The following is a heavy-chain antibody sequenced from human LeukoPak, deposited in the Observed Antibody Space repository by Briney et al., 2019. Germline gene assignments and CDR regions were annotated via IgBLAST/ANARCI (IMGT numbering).Heavy chain of an antibody. CDR2: VSYDRSFK. D-gene: IGHD2-15*01. CDR3: AKGRAASRFYIYYALDV. Sequence: GGSLRLSCAGSGFTFSSYAMHWVRQAPGKGLEWVALVSYDRSFKHYADSVKGRFAISRDNSENTLSLQMDSLRAEDTAVYYCAKGRAASRFYIYYALDVWGQGTTVTVSS. J-gene: IGHJ6*02. CDR1: GFTFSSYA. V-gene: IGHV3-30*18.